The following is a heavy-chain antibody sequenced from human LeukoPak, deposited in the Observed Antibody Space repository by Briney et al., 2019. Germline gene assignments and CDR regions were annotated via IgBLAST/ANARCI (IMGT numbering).Heavy chain of an antibody. D-gene: IGHD3-16*02. V-gene: IGHV3-23*01. J-gene: IGHJ4*02. CDR1: GFTFSSYA. Sequence: GGSLRLSCAASGFTFSSYAMSWGRQAPGKGLEWVSAISGSGGSTYYADSVKGRFTLSRDNSKNTLYLQMTSLRAEDTAVYYCAKGYMITFGGVIAPFDYWGQGTLVTVSS. CDR2: ISGSGGST. CDR3: AKGYMITFGGVIAPFDY.